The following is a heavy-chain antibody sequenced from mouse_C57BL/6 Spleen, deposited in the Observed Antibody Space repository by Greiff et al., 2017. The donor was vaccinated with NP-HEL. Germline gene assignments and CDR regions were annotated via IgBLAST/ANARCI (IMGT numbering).Heavy chain of an antibody. J-gene: IGHJ4*01. CDR1: GYSFTDYN. CDR3: AREELSPGAMDY. CDR2: INPNYGTT. D-gene: IGHD1-1*02. V-gene: IGHV1-39*01. Sequence: EVQLQQSGPELVKPGASVKISCKASGYSFTDYNMNWVKQSNGKSLEWIGVINPNYGTTSYNQKFKGKATLTVEQSSSTAYMTLKSLTSEDSAVYYCAREELSPGAMDYWGQGTSVTVSS.